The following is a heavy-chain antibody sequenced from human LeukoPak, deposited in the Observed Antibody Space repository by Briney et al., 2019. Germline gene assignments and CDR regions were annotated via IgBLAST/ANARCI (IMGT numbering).Heavy chain of an antibody. CDR1: GGSISSSSYY. Sequence: SETLSLTCTVSGGSISSSSYYWGWIRQPPGKGLEWIGSIYYSGSTYYNPSLKSRVTISVDTSKNQFSLKLSSVTAADTAVYYCARDLKYSGSLRTFDIWGQGTMVTVSS. D-gene: IGHD1-26*01. J-gene: IGHJ3*02. CDR3: ARDLKYSGSLRTFDI. V-gene: IGHV4-39*07. CDR2: IYYSGST.